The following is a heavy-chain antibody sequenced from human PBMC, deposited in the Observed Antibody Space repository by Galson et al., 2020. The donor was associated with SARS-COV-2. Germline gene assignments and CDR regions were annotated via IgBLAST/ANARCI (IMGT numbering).Heavy chain of an antibody. CDR1: YA. D-gene: IGHD3-16*02. Sequence: YAMSWVRQAPGKGLEWVGFIRSIAYGATTEYAASVKGRFTISRDDSRSIAYLQMNSLKTDDTAVYYCLTFGGLVAIDYWGQGTLVTVSS. J-gene: IGHJ4*02. CDR2: IRSIAYGATT. V-gene: IGHV3-49*04. CDR3: LTFGGLVAIDY.